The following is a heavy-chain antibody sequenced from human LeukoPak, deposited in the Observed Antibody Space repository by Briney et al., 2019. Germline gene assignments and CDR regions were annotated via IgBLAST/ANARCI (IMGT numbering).Heavy chain of an antibody. J-gene: IGHJ5*02. D-gene: IGHD6-6*01. CDR1: GYTFTGYY. CDR2: INTNTGNP. V-gene: IGHV7-4-1*02. CDR3: ARDRRIAAPKNKNWFDP. Sequence: ASVKVSCKASGYTFTGYYMHWVRQAPGQGLEWMGWINTNTGNPTYAQGFTGRFVFSLDTSVSTAYLQISSLKAEDTAVYYCARDRRIAAPKNKNWFDPWGQGTLVTVSS.